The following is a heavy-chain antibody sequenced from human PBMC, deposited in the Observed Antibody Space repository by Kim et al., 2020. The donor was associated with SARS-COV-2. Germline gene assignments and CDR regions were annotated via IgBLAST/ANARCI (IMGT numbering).Heavy chain of an antibody. CDR3: VRGEQHLVFHS. CDR2: IYHRGIT. J-gene: IGHJ4*02. Sequence: SETLSLTCTVSNGSINTDFYYWGWIRQPPGRGMEWIGNIYHRGITYYNPSLKSRVTLSLDTSKNQFSLQLNSVTAADTAVYYCVRGEQHLVFHSWGQGARVTVSS. CDR1: NGSINTDFYY. D-gene: IGHD6-13*01. V-gene: IGHV4-39*07.